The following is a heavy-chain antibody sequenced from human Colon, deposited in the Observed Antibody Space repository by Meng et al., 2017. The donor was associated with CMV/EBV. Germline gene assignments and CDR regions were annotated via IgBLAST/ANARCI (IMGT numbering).Heavy chain of an antibody. D-gene: IGHD1-26*01. CDR3: SRGNSARWDNDS. CDR2: VYYSGAT. J-gene: IGHJ4*02. V-gene: IGHV4-61*08. Sequence: VSGASVDSDGHYWSWIREPPGKGLEYIGYVYYSGATNYNRFFKSRGTISVDTSKNQFSWKLTSVTAADTAVYYCSRGNSARWDNDSFGQGTLVTVSS. CDR1: GASVDSDGHY.